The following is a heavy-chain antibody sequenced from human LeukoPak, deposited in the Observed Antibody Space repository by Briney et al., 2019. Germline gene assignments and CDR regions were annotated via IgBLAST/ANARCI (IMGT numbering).Heavy chain of an antibody. CDR3: AKDPSNYELSDLDY. D-gene: IGHD4-11*01. J-gene: IGHJ4*02. Sequence: GGSLRLSCAASGFTFSSYSMNWVRQAPGKGLEWVSAISGSGGSTYYADSVKGRFTISRDNSKNTLYLQMNSLRAEDTAVYYCAKDPSNYELSDLDYWGQGTLVTVSS. CDR2: ISGSGGST. V-gene: IGHV3-23*01. CDR1: GFTFSSYS.